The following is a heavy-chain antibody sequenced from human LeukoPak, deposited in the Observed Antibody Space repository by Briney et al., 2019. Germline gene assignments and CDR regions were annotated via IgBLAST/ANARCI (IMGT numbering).Heavy chain of an antibody. J-gene: IGHJ4*02. V-gene: IGHV4-59*12. CDR2: IYYSGST. CDR3: ARGDIVVVVAATTHFDY. CDR1: GGSISSYY. D-gene: IGHD2-15*01. Sequence: RTSETLSLTCTVSGGSISSYYWSWIRQPPGKGLEWIGYIYYSGSTNYNPSLKSRVTISVDTSKNQFSLKLSSVTAADTAVYYCARGDIVVVVAATTHFDYWGQGTLVTVSS.